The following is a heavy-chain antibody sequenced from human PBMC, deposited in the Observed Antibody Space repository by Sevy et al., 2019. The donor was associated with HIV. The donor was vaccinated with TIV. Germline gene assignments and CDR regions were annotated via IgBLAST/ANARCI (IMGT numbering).Heavy chain of an antibody. CDR3: ARNIAAAGTRGDYYYYYMDV. CDR2: IIPIFGTA. D-gene: IGHD6-13*01. V-gene: IGHV1-69*06. Sequence: ASVKVSCKASGGTFSSYAISWVRQAPGQGLEWMGGIIPIFGTANYAQKFQGRVTITADKSTSTAYMELSSLRSEDTAVYYCARNIAAAGTRGDYYYYYMDVWGKGTTVTVSS. CDR1: GGTFSSYA. J-gene: IGHJ6*03.